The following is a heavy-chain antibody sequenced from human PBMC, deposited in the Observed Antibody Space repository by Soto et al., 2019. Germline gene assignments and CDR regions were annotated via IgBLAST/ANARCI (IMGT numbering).Heavy chain of an antibody. V-gene: IGHV1-69*13. D-gene: IGHD5-18*01. CDR2: TTAILGTR. J-gene: IGHJ4*02. CDR3: AAGDSSDTGDH. CDR1: GDTLSHYG. Sequence: SVKVSCKASGDTLSHYGASWVRQVPGKGLEWMGGTTAILGTRDYAQKFQGRMTITSDESTTTSYMELNSLTSDDTAVYYCAAGDSSDTGDHWGQGTLVTVSS.